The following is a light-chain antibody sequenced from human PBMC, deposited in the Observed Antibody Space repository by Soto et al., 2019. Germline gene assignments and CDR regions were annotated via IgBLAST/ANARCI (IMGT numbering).Light chain of an antibody. V-gene: IGLV2-8*01. CDR1: SSDVGGYNY. CDR2: EVN. Sequence: QSVLTQPPSASGSPGQSVAISCTGSSSDVGGYNYVSWYQQHPGKAPKLMIYEVNKRPSGVPDRFSGSKSGNTASLTVSGLQAEHEADYYCRSYAGSSTGFGTGTKATVL. J-gene: IGLJ1*01. CDR3: RSYAGSSTG.